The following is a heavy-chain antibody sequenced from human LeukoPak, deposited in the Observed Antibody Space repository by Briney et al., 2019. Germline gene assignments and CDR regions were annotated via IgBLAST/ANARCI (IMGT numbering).Heavy chain of an antibody. CDR2: IFYSGST. CDR3: ARRYGDYGYGWFDP. V-gene: IGHV4-30-4*08. Sequence: SETLSLTCTVSGGSISTGDYYWTWIRQPPGKGLEWIGYIFYSGSTYYNPSLKSRVTISVDTSKNQFSLKLSSVTAADTAVYYCARRYGDYGYGWFDPWGQGTLVTVSS. D-gene: IGHD4-17*01. CDR1: GGSISTGDYY. J-gene: IGHJ5*02.